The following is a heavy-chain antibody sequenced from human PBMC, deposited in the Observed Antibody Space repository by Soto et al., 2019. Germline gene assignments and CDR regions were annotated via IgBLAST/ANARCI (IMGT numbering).Heavy chain of an antibody. J-gene: IGHJ4*02. CDR2: INHSGST. CDR1: GGSFSGYY. D-gene: IGHD3-10*01. CDR3: ARGHDGSGRYDD. Sequence: SETLSLTCAVYGGSFSGYYWSWIRQPPGKGLEWIGEINHSGSTNYNPSLKSRVTISVDTSKNQFSLKLSSVTAADTAVYYCARGHDGSGRYDDWGQGTRVTVAS. V-gene: IGHV4-34*01.